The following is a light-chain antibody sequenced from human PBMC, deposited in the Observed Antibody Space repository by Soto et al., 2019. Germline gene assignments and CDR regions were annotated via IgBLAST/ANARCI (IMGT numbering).Light chain of an antibody. CDR2: DAS. V-gene: IGKV1-5*01. CDR3: QQYNSYSSP. CDR1: QSISSC. J-gene: IGKJ1*01. Sequence: QITHSHSTQNASVGDRVTITCRARQSISSCLAWYQQKPGKAPKLLIYDASRLESGVPSRFSGSGSGTEFTLTISSLQPDDFATYYCQQYNSYSSPFGQGTKVDI.